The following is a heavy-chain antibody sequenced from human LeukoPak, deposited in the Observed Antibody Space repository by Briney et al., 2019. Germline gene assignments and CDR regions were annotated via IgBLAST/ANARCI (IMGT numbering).Heavy chain of an antibody. V-gene: IGHV4-59*08. CDR3: ARHVGIHLWSLYFDY. J-gene: IGHJ4*02. CDR1: GGSISSYY. Sequence: SETLSVTCIVSGGSISSYYWSWIRQPPGKGLEWIGYIYSSGSTDYNPSLKSRVTISLDTSNHQFSLKLTSVTAADTAVYYCARHVGIHLWSLYFDYWGQGSLVTVSS. CDR2: IYSSGST. D-gene: IGHD5-18*01.